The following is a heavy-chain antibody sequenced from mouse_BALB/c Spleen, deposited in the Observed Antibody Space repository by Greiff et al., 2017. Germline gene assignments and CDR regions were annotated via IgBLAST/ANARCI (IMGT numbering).Heavy chain of an antibody. CDR3: ARFTTGDMDY. CDR2: IYPGNVNT. D-gene: IGHD1-1*01. J-gene: IGHJ4*01. V-gene: IGHV1S56*01. Sequence: QVHVKQSGPELVKPGASVRISCKASGYTFTSYYIHRVKQRPGQGLEWIGWIYPGNVNTKYNEKFKGKATLTADKSSSTAYMQLSSLTSEDSAVYFCARFTTGDMDYWGQGTTVTVSS. CDR1: GYTFTSYY.